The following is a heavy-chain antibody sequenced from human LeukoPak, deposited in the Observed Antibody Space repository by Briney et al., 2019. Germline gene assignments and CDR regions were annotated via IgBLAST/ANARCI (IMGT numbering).Heavy chain of an antibody. J-gene: IGHJ4*02. CDR2: IYTSGST. CDR3: ARGRGGMTTVTEIFDY. D-gene: IGHD4-17*01. V-gene: IGHV4-4*07. Sequence: SETLSLTCTVSGGSISSYYWSWIRQPAGKGLEWIGRIYTSGSTNYNPSLKSRVTMSVDTSTSTVYMELSSLRSEDTAVYYCARGRGGMTTVTEIFDYWGQGTLVTVSS. CDR1: GGSISSYY.